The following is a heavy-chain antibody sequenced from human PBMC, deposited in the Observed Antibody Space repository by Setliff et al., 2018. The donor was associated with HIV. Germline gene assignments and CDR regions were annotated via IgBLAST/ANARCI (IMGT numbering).Heavy chain of an antibody. Sequence: SCKVSGYTFPDYYMQWVRQAPGKGLVWVSRVNSDGSSKTYADSVKDRFTISRDNAKNTLYLQMNSLRAEDTGVYYCHSGYDTEEQSYFDYWGQGALVTVSS. CDR3: HSGYDTEEQSYFDY. J-gene: IGHJ4*02. CDR2: VNSDGSSK. D-gene: IGHD5-12*01. CDR1: GYTFPDYY. V-gene: IGHV3-74*01.